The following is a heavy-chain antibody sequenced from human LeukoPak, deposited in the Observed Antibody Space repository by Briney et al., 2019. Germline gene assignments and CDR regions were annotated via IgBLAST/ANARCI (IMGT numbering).Heavy chain of an antibody. CDR1: GYTFTSYD. D-gene: IGHD2-2*01. CDR2: MNPNSGNT. V-gene: IGHV1-8*02. J-gene: IGHJ6*03. Sequence: ASVKVSCKASGYTFTSYDINWVRQATGQGLEWMGWMNPNSGNTGYAQNFQGRVTMTRDTSITTAYMELSGLRSEDTAVYYCARKIASTRLGVRYYYMDVWGEGTTVTISS. CDR3: ARKIASTRLGVRYYYMDV.